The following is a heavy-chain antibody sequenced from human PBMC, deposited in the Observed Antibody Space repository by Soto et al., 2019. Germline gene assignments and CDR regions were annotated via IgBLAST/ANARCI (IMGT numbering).Heavy chain of an antibody. V-gene: IGHV5-51*01. CDR1: GYNFANYW. D-gene: IGHD6-13*01. Sequence: PGESLKISCNGSGYNFANYWIGWVRQMPGKGLEWMGMIFPGDSDTKNSPSLQGQITMSVDKSDSSAYLQWRSLKASDTAMYYCAAGYTTGPDAFDIWAQGTMVTVSS. CDR3: AAGYTTGPDAFDI. CDR2: IFPGDSDT. J-gene: IGHJ3*02.